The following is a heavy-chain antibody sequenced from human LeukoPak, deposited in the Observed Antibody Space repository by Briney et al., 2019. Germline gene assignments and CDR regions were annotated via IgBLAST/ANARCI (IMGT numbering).Heavy chain of an antibody. V-gene: IGHV3-48*01. CDR1: GFTFSSYS. Sequence: GGSLRLSCAASGFTFSSYSMNWVRQAPGKGLEWVSYITSDSSSIFYADAVKGRFTISRDNARNSLFLQMNSLRAEDTAIYYCARDRPHSGYDFDSWGQGTLVTVSS. D-gene: IGHD5-12*01. CDR2: ITSDSSSI. CDR3: ARDRPHSGYDFDS. J-gene: IGHJ4*02.